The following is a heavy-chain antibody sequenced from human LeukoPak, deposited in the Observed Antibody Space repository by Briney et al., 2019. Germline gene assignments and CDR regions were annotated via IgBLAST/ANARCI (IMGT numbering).Heavy chain of an antibody. CDR1: GFTFSSYS. D-gene: IGHD6-19*01. J-gene: IGHJ4*02. CDR2: ISSSSSYI. V-gene: IGHV3-21*01. Sequence: PGGSLRLSCAASGFTFSSYSMNWVRQAPGKGLEWVSSISSSSSYIYYADSVKGRFTISRDNAKNSLYLQMNSLRAEDTAVYYCARDPPGPRSGWYVPHADYWGQGTLVTVSS. CDR3: ARDPPGPRSGWYVPHADY.